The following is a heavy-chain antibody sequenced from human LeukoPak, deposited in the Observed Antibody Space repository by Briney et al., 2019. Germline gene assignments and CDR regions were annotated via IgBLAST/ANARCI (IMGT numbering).Heavy chain of an antibody. CDR2: INPGGGTT. J-gene: IGHJ4*02. V-gene: IGHV1-46*01. CDR1: GYTFTRHF. CDR3: AREAGSTDY. Sequence: ASVKVSCKASGYTFTRHFMHWVRQAPGQGLEWMGIINPGGGTTTYAQKFQGRVTMTRDTSTNTVYLEVSSLRSEDTAVYYCAREAGSTDYWGQGTLVIVSS. D-gene: IGHD5/OR15-5a*01.